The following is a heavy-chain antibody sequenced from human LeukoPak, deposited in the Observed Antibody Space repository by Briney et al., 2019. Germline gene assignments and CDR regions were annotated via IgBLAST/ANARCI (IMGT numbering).Heavy chain of an antibody. V-gene: IGHV4-39*01. J-gene: IGHJ1*01. CDR2: RYHSGST. CDR1: GDSISSSNYY. CDR3: ARLPTTMVVARGYLQD. Sequence: SETLSLTCIVSGDSISSSNYYWGWIRRPPGKGLEWIGSRYHSGSTYSNPSLKTRVTISVDTSKNQFSLKLSSVTAADTAVYYCARLPTTMVVARGYLQDWGQGTPVTVSS. D-gene: IGHD2-15*01.